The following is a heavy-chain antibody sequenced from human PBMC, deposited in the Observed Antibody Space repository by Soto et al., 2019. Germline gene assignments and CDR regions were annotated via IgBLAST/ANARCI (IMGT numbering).Heavy chain of an antibody. CDR3: EGGVGWGSYYNQYIGFDP. CDR2: INVYNGNT. V-gene: IGHV1-18*01. CDR1: GYTFTNYG. Sequence: ASVKVSCKASGYTFTNYGISWVRQAPGQGLEWMGWINVYNGNTKYAQKVQGRVTMTTDTSTSTAYMELRSLRSDDPAVYYCEGGVGWGSYYNQYIGFDPWGRGTLATVS. J-gene: IGHJ5*02. D-gene: IGHD3-10*01.